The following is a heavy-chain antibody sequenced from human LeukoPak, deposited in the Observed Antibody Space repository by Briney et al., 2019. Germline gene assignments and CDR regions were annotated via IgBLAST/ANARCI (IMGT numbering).Heavy chain of an antibody. CDR3: ARDFDY. V-gene: IGHV3-48*03. J-gene: IGHJ4*02. CDR1: GFTFSSYE. CDR2: ISSGGSTI. Sequence: PGGSLRLSCAASGFTFSSYEMNWVRQAPGKGLEWVSYISSGGSTIYHTDSVKGRFTISRDNAKNSLYLQMNSLRAEDTAVYYCARDFDYWGQGTLVTASS.